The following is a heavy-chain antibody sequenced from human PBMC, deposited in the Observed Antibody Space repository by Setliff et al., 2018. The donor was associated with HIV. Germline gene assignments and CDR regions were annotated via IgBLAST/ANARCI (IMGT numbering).Heavy chain of an antibody. CDR3: ARQLSNSLDY. J-gene: IGHJ4*02. D-gene: IGHD7-27*01. CDR1: GYSFTDYF. V-gene: IGHV1-2*02. Sequence: ASVKGSCKASGYSFTDYFMHWVRQAPGQGLEWMGWISPNNGDKNIPQSFQGRVTMTRDTSINTAYMELSGLRSDDTAMYYCARQLSNSLDYWGQGTLATVSS. CDR2: ISPNNGDK.